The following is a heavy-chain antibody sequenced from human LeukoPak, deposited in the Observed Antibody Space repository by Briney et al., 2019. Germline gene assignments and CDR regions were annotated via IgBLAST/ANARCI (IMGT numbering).Heavy chain of an antibody. D-gene: IGHD1-26*01. CDR3: AKAEWELLLLNY. J-gene: IGHJ4*02. CDR1: GFTFSSYA. Sequence: GGSLRLSCAASGFTFSSYAVSWVRQAPGKGLEWVSAISGSGGSTYYADSVKGRFTISRDNSKNTLYLQMNSLRAEDTAVYYCAKAEWELLLLNYWGQGTLVTVSS. CDR2: ISGSGGST. V-gene: IGHV3-23*01.